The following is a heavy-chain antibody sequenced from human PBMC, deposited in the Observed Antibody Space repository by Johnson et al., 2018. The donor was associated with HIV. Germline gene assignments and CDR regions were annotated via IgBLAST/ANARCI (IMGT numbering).Heavy chain of an antibody. CDR3: ARVVSSLTSPPDI. D-gene: IGHD6-6*01. CDR2: IWYAGSNT. J-gene: IGHJ3*02. V-gene: IGHV3-33*01. CDR1: GFTFSSYG. Sequence: QVQLVESGGGVVQPGGSLRLSCAASGFTFSSYGMHWVRQAPGKGLEWVAVIWYAGSNTYYADSVKGRFTISRDNSKNTLYLQMNSLRAEDTAVYYCARVVSSLTSPPDIWGQGTMVTVSS.